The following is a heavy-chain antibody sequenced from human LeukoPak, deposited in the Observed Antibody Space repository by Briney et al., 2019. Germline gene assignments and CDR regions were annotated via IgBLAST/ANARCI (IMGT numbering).Heavy chain of an antibody. V-gene: IGHV3-30*02. CDR3: AKDQNYDILTGYVDY. CDR2: IRYDGSNK. J-gene: IGHJ4*02. CDR1: GFTFSSYG. D-gene: IGHD3-9*01. Sequence: GGSLRLSCAASGFTFSSYGMYWVRQAPGKGLEWVAFIRYDGSNKYYADSVKGRFTVSRDNSKNTLYLQMNSLRAEDTALYYCAKDQNYDILTGYVDYWGQGTLVTVSS.